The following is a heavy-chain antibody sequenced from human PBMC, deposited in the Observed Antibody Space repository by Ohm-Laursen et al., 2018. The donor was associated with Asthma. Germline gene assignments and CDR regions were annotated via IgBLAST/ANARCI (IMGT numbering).Heavy chain of an antibody. Sequence: TLSLTCTVSGGSISSGHYYWTWIRQRPGTGLEWIGNIHYSGTTIYTPPLESRLTISLDTSKNQFSLNLSSVTAADTALYFCARDGRLRGSFDYWGQGNLVTVSS. D-gene: IGHD3-10*01. V-gene: IGHV4-31*03. CDR3: ARDGRLRGSFDY. J-gene: IGHJ4*02. CDR1: GGSISSGHYY. CDR2: IHYSGTT.